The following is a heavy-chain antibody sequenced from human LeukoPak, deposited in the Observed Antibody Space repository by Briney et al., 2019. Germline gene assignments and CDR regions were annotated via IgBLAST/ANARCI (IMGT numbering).Heavy chain of an antibody. Sequence: ASVKVSCKASGYTFTSYGINWVRQATGQGLEWMGWMNPNSGNTGYAQKLQGRITMTRNTSISTAYMELSSLRSEDTAVYYCARGGMVRGVWGYYYYMDVWGKGTTVTISS. J-gene: IGHJ6*03. CDR1: GYTFTSYG. CDR2: MNPNSGNT. D-gene: IGHD3-10*01. V-gene: IGHV1-8*02. CDR3: ARGGMVRGVWGYYYYMDV.